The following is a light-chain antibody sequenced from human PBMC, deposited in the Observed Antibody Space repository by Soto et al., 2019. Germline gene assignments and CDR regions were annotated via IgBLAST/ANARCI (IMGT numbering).Light chain of an antibody. V-gene: IGKV3-20*01. CDR2: GAS. Sequence: EIGLSHSPGTLSLSPGERATLSCMASQSVSSGYFAWYQHKPGQAPRLLIYGASSRATGIPDRFSGSGSGTDFTLTISRLEPEDFAVYYCQQYGSSPTFGQGTRLEIK. CDR3: QQYGSSPT. J-gene: IGKJ5*01. CDR1: QSVSSGY.